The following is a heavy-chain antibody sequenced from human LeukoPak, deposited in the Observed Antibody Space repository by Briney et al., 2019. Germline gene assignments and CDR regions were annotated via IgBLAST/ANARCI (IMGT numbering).Heavy chain of an antibody. D-gene: IGHD3-16*01. Sequence: SETLSLTCTVSGGSISSYYWSWIRQPAGKGLEWIGRIYTSGSTSYNPSLKSRVTMSVDTSKNQFSLKLSSVTAADTAVYYCARVHVYSIASYGMDVWGQGTTVTVSS. CDR1: GGSISSYY. V-gene: IGHV4-4*07. CDR2: IYTSGST. J-gene: IGHJ6*02. CDR3: ARVHVYSIASYGMDV.